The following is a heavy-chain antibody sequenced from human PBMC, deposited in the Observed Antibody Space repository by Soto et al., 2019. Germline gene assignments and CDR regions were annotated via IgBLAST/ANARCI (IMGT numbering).Heavy chain of an antibody. CDR1: GFTFSSYA. CDR2: ISYDGSNK. Sequence: GGSLRLSCAASGFTFSSYAMHWVRQAPGKGLEWVAVISYDGSNKYYADSVKGRFTISRDNSKNTLYLQMNSLRAEDTAVYYCARDRSPVYYYYYGMDVWGQGTTVTVSS. CDR3: ARDRSPVYYYYYGMDV. V-gene: IGHV3-30-3*01. J-gene: IGHJ6*02. D-gene: IGHD2-15*01.